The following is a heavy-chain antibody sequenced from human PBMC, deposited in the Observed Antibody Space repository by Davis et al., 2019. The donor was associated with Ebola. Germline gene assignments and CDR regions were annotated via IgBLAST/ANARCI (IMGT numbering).Heavy chain of an antibody. J-gene: IGHJ4*02. CDR3: ARDPLHYYDILTGYPPPGDY. CDR2: ISYDGSNK. Sequence: PGGSLRLSCAASGFTFSSYGMHWVRQAPGKGLEWVAVISYDGSNKYYADSVKGRFTISRDNSKNTLYLQMNSLRAEDTAVYYCARDPLHYYDILTGYPPPGDYWGQGTLVTVSS. V-gene: IGHV3-30*03. CDR1: GFTFSSYG. D-gene: IGHD3-9*01.